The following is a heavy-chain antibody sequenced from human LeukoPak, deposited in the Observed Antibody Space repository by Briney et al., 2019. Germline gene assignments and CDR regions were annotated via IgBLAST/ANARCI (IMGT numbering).Heavy chain of an antibody. D-gene: IGHD1-26*01. Sequence: PSETLSLTCTVSGGSISSSYWSWIRQPPGKGLEWISYISSNSATTYYADSVKGRFTISRDNAKNSLYLHMNSLRADDTAVYYCARDTRSLIDYWGQGTLVTVSS. CDR3: ARDTRSLIDY. V-gene: IGHV3-48*01. J-gene: IGHJ4*02. CDR1: GGSISSSY. CDR2: ISSNSATT.